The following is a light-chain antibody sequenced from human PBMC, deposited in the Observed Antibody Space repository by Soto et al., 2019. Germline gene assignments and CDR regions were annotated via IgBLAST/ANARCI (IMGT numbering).Light chain of an antibody. V-gene: IGKV1-39*01. J-gene: IGKJ2*03. CDR3: QHGYVAPYS. Sequence: DILMTQSPSSVSASIGDTVTITCRASQDINVYLNWYQQKPGEVPRLLIYSASTLHSGVPSRFTGSGSETDFTLTIRSLQPEDFATYYCQHGYVAPYSFGQGTKVDI. CDR2: SAS. CDR1: QDINVY.